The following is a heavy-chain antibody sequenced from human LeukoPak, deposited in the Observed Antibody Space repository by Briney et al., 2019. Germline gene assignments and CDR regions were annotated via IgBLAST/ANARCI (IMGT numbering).Heavy chain of an antibody. D-gene: IGHD3-3*01. V-gene: IGHV4-39*01. J-gene: IGHJ4*02. Sequence: GIFYYSGTPYYTPSLKSPVTISVDTSKNQFSLKLSSVTAADTAVYYCARGGDFWSGYEDYWGQGTLVTVSS. CDR3: ARGGDFWSGYEDY. CDR2: FYYSGTP.